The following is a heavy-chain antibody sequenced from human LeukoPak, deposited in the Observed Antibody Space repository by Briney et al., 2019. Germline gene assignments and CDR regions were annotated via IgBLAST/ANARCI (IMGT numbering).Heavy chain of an antibody. CDR2: IYYSGNT. Sequence: SETLSLTCTVSGGSISSDYWSWIRQPPGKGLEWIGYIYYSGNTYYSPSLKSRVTISVDTSKNQFSLNLSSVTAADTAVYYCARGYYVPDYWGQGTQVIVSS. CDR1: GGSISSDY. J-gene: IGHJ4*02. CDR3: ARGYYVPDY. D-gene: IGHD3-10*02. V-gene: IGHV4-59*01.